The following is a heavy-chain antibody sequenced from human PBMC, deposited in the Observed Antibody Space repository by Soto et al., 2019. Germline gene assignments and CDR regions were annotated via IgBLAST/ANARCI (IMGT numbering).Heavy chain of an antibody. J-gene: IGHJ5*02. D-gene: IGHD4-17*01. V-gene: IGHV4-30-2*01. CDR3: ARVHGDYVRWFDP. Sequence: SETLSLTCAVSGGSISSGGYSWSWIRQPPGKGLEWIGYIYHSGSTYYNPSLKSRVTISVDRSKNQFSLKLSSVTAADTAVYYCARVHGDYVRWFDPWGQGTLVPSPQ. CDR2: IYHSGST. CDR1: GGSISSGGYS.